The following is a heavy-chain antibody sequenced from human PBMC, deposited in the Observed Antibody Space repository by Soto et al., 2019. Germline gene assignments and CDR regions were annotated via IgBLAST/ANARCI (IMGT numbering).Heavy chain of an antibody. D-gene: IGHD2-2*01. CDR2: ISAYNGNT. J-gene: IGHJ6*02. Sequence: ASVKVSCKASGYTFTSYYMHWARQAPGQGLEWMGWISAYNGNTNYAQKFQGRVTITRDTSASTAYMELSSLRSEDTAVYYCARDPRQLPPYYYSGMDVWGQGTMVTVSS. CDR3: ARDPRQLPPYYYSGMDV. V-gene: IGHV1-3*01. CDR1: GYTFTSYY.